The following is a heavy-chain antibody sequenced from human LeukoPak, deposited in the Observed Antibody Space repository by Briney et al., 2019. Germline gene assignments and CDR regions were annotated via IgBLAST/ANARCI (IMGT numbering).Heavy chain of an antibody. CDR1: GGSISSSSYY. V-gene: IGHV4-39*01. CDR3: ARYLNGDYTYPGTDFDY. Sequence: KSSETLSLTCTVSGGSISSSSYYWGWIRQPPGKGLEWIGSIYYSGSTYYNPSLKSRVTISVDTSKNQFSLKLSSVTAADTAVYYCARYLNGDYTYPGTDFDYWGQGTLVTVSS. D-gene: IGHD4-17*01. CDR2: IYYSGST. J-gene: IGHJ4*02.